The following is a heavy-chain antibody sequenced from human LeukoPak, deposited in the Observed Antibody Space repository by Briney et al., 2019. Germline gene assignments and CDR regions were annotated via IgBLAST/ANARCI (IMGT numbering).Heavy chain of an antibody. CDR1: GGSISSGSYY. D-gene: IGHD3-22*01. Sequence: SQTLSLTCTVSGGSISSGSYYWGWIRQPPGKGLEWIGSIYYSGSTYYNPSLKSRVTISVDTSKNQFSLKLSSVTAADTAVYYCAIGGDSSGYYHNLDYWGQGTLVTVSS. CDR2: IYYSGST. CDR3: AIGGDSSGYYHNLDY. V-gene: IGHV4-39*01. J-gene: IGHJ4*02.